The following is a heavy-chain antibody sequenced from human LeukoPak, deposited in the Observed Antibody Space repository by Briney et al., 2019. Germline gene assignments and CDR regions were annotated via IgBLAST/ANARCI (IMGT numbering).Heavy chain of an antibody. CDR3: ARGLKYYDSSGYYY. CDR2: IYYSGST. V-gene: IGHV4-59*11. CDR1: GGSISSRY. J-gene: IGHJ4*02. D-gene: IGHD3-22*01. Sequence: PSETLSLTCTVSGGSISSRYWSWIRQPPGKGLEWIGYIYYSGSTNYNPSLKSRVTISVDTSKNQFSLKLSSVTAADTAVYYCARGLKYYDSSGYYYWGQGTLVTVSS.